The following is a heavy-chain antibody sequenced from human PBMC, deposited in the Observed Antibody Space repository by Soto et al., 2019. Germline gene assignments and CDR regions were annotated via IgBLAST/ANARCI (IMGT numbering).Heavy chain of an antibody. V-gene: IGHV1-69*01. CDR1: GGTFSSYS. CDR3: ARDGGRHSGGIDY. J-gene: IGHJ4*02. CDR2: IIPIFGTA. D-gene: IGHD1-26*01. Sequence: QVQLVQSGAEVKKPGSSVKVSCKASGGTFSSYSINWVRQAPGQGLEWMGEIIPIFGTANYAQKFQGRVTIAADDSTSTAYMELSSLRSEVTAVYYCARDGGRHSGGIDYWGQGTLVSVSS.